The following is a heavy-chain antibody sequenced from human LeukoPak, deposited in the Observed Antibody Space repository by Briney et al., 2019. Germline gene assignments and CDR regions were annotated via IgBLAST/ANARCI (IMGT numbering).Heavy chain of an antibody. D-gene: IGHD1-26*01. V-gene: IGHV1-46*01. CDR1: GYTFTGYY. Sequence: ASVKVSCKASGYTFTGYYMHWVRQAPGQGLEWMGLINPSGSSTSYAQKFQGRLSLTRDMSTSTDYMELSSLRSEDTAVYYCARDNSVGDTAWWFDPWGQGSLVTVSS. CDR3: ARDNSVGDTAWWFDP. J-gene: IGHJ5*02. CDR2: INPSGSST.